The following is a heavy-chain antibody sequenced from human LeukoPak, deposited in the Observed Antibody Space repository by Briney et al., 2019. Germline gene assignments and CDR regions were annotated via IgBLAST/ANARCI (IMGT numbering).Heavy chain of an antibody. V-gene: IGHV3-66*01. Sequence: PGGSLRLSCAASGFTFSSYAMSWVRQAPGKGLEWVSFIYSDGSSYYTDSVQDRFTMSRDNSKNTLYLQMNSLRAEDTAVYYCARNRGGRSMDVWGQGTTVTVTS. CDR2: IYSDGSS. CDR1: GFTFSSYA. D-gene: IGHD3-16*01. CDR3: ARNRGGRSMDV. J-gene: IGHJ6*02.